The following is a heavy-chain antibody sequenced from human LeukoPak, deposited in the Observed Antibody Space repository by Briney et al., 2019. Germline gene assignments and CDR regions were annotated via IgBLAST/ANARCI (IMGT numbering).Heavy chain of an antibody. D-gene: IGHD3-10*01. CDR2: ISAYNGNT. CDR3: AREVVPNYYGSGSASDYYYYYGMTS. V-gene: IGHV1-18*04. CDR1: GYTFTSYG. J-gene: IGHJ6*04. Sequence: ASVKVSCKASGYTFTSYGISWVRQAPGQGLEWMGWISAYNGNTNYAQKLQGRVTMTTDTSTSTAYMELRSLRSDDTAVYYCAREVVPNYYGSGSASDYYYYYGMTSGAKGPRSPSPQ.